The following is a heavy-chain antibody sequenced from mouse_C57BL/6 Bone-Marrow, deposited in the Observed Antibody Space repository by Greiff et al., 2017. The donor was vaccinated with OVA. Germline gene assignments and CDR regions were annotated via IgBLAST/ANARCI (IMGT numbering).Heavy chain of an antibody. CDR2: IYPGDGDP. Sequence: VQLQQSGPELVKPGASVKISCKASGYAFSSSWMNWVKQRPGKGLEWIGRIYPGDGDPNYNGKFKGKATLTADNSSSPAYMQLRSLTSEDSAVYFCARGLYYFDYWGQGTTLTVSS. J-gene: IGHJ2*01. CDR3: ARGLYYFDY. CDR1: GYAFSSSW. V-gene: IGHV1-82*01.